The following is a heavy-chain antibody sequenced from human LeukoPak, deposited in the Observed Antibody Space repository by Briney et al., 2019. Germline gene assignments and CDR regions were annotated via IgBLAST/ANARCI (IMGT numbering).Heavy chain of an antibody. CDR2: IYYSGST. CDR3: ARNLWFGNWFDP. J-gene: IGHJ5*02. V-gene: IGHV4-59*01. CDR1: GFTFNSFG. D-gene: IGHD3-10*01. Sequence: GSLRLSCAASGFTFNSFGMSWIRQPPGKGLEWIGYIYYSGSTNYNPSLKSRVTISVDTSKNQFSLKLSSVTAADTAVYYCARNLWFGNWFDPWGQGTLVTVSS.